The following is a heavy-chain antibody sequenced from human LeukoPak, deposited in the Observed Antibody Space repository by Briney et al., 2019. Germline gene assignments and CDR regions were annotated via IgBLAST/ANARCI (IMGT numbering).Heavy chain of an antibody. V-gene: IGHV3-7*01. CDR3: AGPRVAGHDAFDI. CDR1: GFTFSTFW. J-gene: IGHJ3*02. D-gene: IGHD6-19*01. CDR2: VRQDGSET. Sequence: GGSLRLSCAASGFTFSTFWMSWVRQAPGKGLEGVANVRQDGSETYYVDSVKGRFFISRDNAENSLYLQMNSLRAEDTAVYYCAGPRVAGHDAFDIWGQGTMVTVSS.